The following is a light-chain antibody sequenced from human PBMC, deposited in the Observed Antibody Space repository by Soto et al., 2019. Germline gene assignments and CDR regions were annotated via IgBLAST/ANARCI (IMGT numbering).Light chain of an antibody. CDR2: AAS. J-gene: IGKJ1*01. V-gene: IGKV1-6*02. CDR3: LPVFNFHRA. Sequence: AIQMTQSPSSLAGSVGDRLTITCRASQDIGNDLGWYQQKPGKAPKLLIYAASSLQSGVSSRFSGSGSGTEFTLTISSLQPEDFATYYSLPVFNFHRAFGQGTKVDIK. CDR1: QDIGND.